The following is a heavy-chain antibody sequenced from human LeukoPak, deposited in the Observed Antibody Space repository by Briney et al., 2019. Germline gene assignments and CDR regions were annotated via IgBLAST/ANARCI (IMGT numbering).Heavy chain of an antibody. J-gene: IGHJ3*02. CDR2: ISYDGNNK. CDR3: ARAGGRRDAFDI. V-gene: IGHV3-30*03. Sequence: GGSLRLSCAASGFTSGYTFSSYGMHWVRQAPGKGLEWVAVISYDGNNKYYGDSVKGRFTISRDNSENTLYLQMNSLRVEDTAVYYCARAGGRRDAFDIWGQGTMVTVSS. CDR1: GFTSGYTFSSYG. D-gene: IGHD3-16*01.